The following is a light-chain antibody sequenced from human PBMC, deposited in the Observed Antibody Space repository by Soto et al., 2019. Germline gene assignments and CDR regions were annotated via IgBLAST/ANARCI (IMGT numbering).Light chain of an antibody. CDR1: SRHNTNA. J-gene: IGLJ2*01. V-gene: IGLV4-69*01. CDR2: VNSDGSH. Sequence: QLVLTQSPSASASLGASVKLTCTLSSRHNTNAIAWHQQQPKKGPRFLMKVNSDGSHFKGDGIPDRFSGSSSGAERYLTISSLQSEDEDDYYCQAWATGIHIFGGGTQLTVL. CDR3: QAWATGIHI.